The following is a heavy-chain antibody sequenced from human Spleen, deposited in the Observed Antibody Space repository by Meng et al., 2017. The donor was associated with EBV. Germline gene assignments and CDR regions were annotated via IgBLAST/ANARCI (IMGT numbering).Heavy chain of an antibody. Sequence: QVQLQESCPGLVKPSGTLSLPCAVSGDSIDSINWWNWVRQPPGKGLEWIGEIYHSGHTNYNPSLRSRVIMSVDKSKNQFSLDLTSVTAADTAIYYCATAHCSGGGCPGGSWGQGTLVTVAS. CDR2: IYHSGHT. CDR1: GDSIDSINW. D-gene: IGHD2-15*01. CDR3: ATAHCSGGGCPGGS. V-gene: IGHV4-4*02. J-gene: IGHJ5*02.